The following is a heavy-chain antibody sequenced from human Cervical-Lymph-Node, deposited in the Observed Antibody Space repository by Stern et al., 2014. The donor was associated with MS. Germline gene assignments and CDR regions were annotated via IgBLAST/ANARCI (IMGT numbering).Heavy chain of an antibody. CDR1: GGTFSSYA. Sequence: DQLVESGAEVKKPGSSVKVSCKASGGTFSSYAISWVRQAPGQGLEWMGGIIPIFGTANYAQKFPGRVTITADESTSTAYMELSSLRSEDTAVYYCAREGPGPYVGGGFDYWGQGTLVTVSS. J-gene: IGHJ4*02. CDR2: IIPIFGTA. D-gene: IGHD2-15*01. CDR3: AREGPGPYVGGGFDY. V-gene: IGHV1-69*01.